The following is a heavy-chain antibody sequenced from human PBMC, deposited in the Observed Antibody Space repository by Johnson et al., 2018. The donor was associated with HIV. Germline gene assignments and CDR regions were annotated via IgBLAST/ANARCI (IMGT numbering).Heavy chain of an antibody. CDR1: GFRFDNYG. Sequence: EVHLVESGGGVVRPGGSLRLSCAASGFRFDNYGMRWVRQAPGKGLECVSGINWNGGSTGYVDSVKGRFTISRDNSKNTLYLQMNSLRAEDTAVYYCARDRWSTIMGAFDIWGQGTMVTVSS. CDR2: INWNGGST. J-gene: IGHJ3*02. D-gene: IGHD5/OR15-5a*01. V-gene: IGHV3-20*04. CDR3: ARDRWSTIMGAFDI.